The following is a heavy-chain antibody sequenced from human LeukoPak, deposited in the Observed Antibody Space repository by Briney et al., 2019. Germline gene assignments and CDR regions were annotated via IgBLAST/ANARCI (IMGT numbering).Heavy chain of an antibody. CDR1: GASIRSYY. CDR3: ARHPLLGSYWFFDL. CDR2: IYTSGSA. Sequence: ASETLTLTCSVSGASIRSYYWSWLRQPPGKGLEWVGYIYTSGSANHSPSLKGRVSLSMDTSKNHFSLTLSSLTAADTAVYYCARHPLLGSYWFFDLWGRGTLVTVSS. J-gene: IGHJ2*01. V-gene: IGHV4-4*09. D-gene: IGHD3-10*01.